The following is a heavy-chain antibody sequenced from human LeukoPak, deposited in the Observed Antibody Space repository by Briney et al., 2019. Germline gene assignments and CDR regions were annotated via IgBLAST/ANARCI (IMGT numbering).Heavy chain of an antibody. V-gene: IGHV4-59*08. Sequence: SETLSLTCTVSGGSISSYYWSWIRQPPGKGLERIGYIYYSGSTNYNPSLKSRVTISVDTSKNQFSLKLSSVTAADTAVYYCARLRGTSSGPDYYYYGMDVWRQGTTVTVSS. CDR1: GGSISSYY. J-gene: IGHJ6*02. CDR2: IYYSGST. D-gene: IGHD6-19*01. CDR3: ARLRGTSSGPDYYYYGMDV.